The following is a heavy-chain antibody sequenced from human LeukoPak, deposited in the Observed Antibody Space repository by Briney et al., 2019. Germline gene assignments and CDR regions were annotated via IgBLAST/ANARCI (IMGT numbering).Heavy chain of an antibody. V-gene: IGHV3-30-3*01. J-gene: IGHJ5*01. Sequence: PARSLRLSCAASGFNFNTHMHWVRQAPGKGLEWVATITYSGNSEYYADSVKGRFSISRDNSKNTLYLQMDSLRVEDSAVYYCVRGGGAGYARDNWFDSWGQGTLVTVSS. CDR2: ITYSGNSE. D-gene: IGHD5-24*01. CDR1: GFNFNTH. CDR3: VRGGGAGYARDNWFDS.